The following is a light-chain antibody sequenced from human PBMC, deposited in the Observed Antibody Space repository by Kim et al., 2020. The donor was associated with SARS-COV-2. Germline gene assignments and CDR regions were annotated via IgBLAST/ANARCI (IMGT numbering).Light chain of an antibody. V-gene: IGKV1-5*03. CDR2: KAS. J-gene: IGKJ2*01. CDR3: QQYDSHPYT. CDR1: QSVSSW. Sequence: DIQMTQSPSTLSASVGDRVTITCRASQSVSSWLAWYQQKPGKAPKLLIYKASTLEGGVPSRFSGRGSGTEFTLTINSLQPDDFATYSCQQYDSHPYTFGQETKREI.